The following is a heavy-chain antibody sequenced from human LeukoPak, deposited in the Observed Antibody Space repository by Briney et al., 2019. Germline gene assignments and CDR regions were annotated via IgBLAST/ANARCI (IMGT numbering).Heavy chain of an antibody. J-gene: IGHJ4*02. D-gene: IGHD3-9*01. Sequence: SETLSLTCAVSGGSISSSNWWSWVRQPPGKGLEWIGEIYHSGSTNYNPSLKSRVTISVDKSKNQFSLKLSSVTAADTAVYYCARVLRYFDWLSYYFDYWGQGTLVTVSS. CDR1: GGSISSSNW. CDR2: IYHSGST. CDR3: ARVLRYFDWLSYYFDY. V-gene: IGHV4-4*02.